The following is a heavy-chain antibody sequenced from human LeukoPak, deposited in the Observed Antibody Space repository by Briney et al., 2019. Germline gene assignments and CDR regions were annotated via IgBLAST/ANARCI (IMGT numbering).Heavy chain of an antibody. J-gene: IGHJ4*02. CDR3: AKDAYSSSSADFDY. D-gene: IGHD6-6*01. CDR1: GFTFSSYA. CDR2: ITVIGVGT. V-gene: IGHV3-23*01. Sequence: GGSLRLSCAASGFTFSSYAMSWVRQAPGKGLEWVSTITVIGVGTYYADSVRGRFTISRDSSKNTLFLQMNSLRAEDTAVYYCAKDAYSSSSADFDYWGQGTLVTVSS.